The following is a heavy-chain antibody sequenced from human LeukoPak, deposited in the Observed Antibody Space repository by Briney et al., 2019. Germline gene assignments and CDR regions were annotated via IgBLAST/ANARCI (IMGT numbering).Heavy chain of an antibody. CDR1: GFTFSSDW. V-gene: IGHV3-15*01. D-gene: IGHD2-2*01. CDR2: IRDKLDGGTT. J-gene: IGHJ6*02. CDR3: TTDNAPGMDV. Sequence: GGSLRLSCAASGFTFSSDWMHWVRQAPGKGLEWVCIIRDKLDGGTTDYAAPVKGRFTISRDDSKSMLYLQMNSLKTEDTAVYYCTTDNAPGMDVWGQGTTVTVSS.